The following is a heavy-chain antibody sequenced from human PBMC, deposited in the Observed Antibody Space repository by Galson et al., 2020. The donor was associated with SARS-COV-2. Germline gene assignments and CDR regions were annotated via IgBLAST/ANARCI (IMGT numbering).Heavy chain of an antibody. CDR1: GFTFGDYA. CDR3: TRDDFWSGYYSY. D-gene: IGHD3-3*01. V-gene: IGHV3-49*04. Sequence: TGGSLRLSCTASGFTFGDYAMSWVRQAPGKGLEWVGFIRSKAYGGTTEYAASVKGRFTISRDDSKSIAYLQMNSLKTEDPAVYYCTRDDFWSGYYSYWGQGTLVTVSS. CDR2: IRSKAYGGTT. J-gene: IGHJ4*02.